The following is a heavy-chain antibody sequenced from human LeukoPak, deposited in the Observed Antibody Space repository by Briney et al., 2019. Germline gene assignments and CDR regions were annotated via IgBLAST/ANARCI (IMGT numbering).Heavy chain of an antibody. D-gene: IGHD6-13*01. Sequence: SETLSLTCTVSGGSISSYYWSWIRQPPGKGLEWIGYIYYSGSTNYNPSLKSRVTISVDTSKNQFSLKLSSVTAADTAVYYRARDPIAAARYYYYSMDVWGQGTTVTVSS. J-gene: IGHJ6*02. CDR3: ARDPIAAARYYYYSMDV. V-gene: IGHV4-59*12. CDR2: IYYSGST. CDR1: GGSISSYY.